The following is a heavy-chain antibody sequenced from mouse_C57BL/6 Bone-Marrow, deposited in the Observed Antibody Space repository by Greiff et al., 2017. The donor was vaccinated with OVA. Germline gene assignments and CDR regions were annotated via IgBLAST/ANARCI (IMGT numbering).Heavy chain of an antibody. CDR3: ARDAPRAMDY. V-gene: IGHV7-1*01. Sequence: EVMLVESGGGLVQSGRSLRLSCATSGFTFSDFYMEWVRQAPGKGLEWIAASRNKANDYTTEYRAYVKGRFIVSRDTSQSILYLQRQALCAEDTAIYYCARDAPRAMDYWGQGTSVTVSS. CDR2: SRNKANDYTT. CDR1: GFTFSDFY. J-gene: IGHJ4*01.